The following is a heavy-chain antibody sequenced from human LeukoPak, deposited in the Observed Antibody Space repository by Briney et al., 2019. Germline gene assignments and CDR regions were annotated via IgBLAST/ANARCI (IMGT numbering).Heavy chain of an antibody. Sequence: PGGSLRLSCAASGFTVSSNYMSWVRQAPGKGLEWVSVIYSGGSTYYADSVKGRFTISRDNSKNTLYLQMNSLRTEDTAVYYCARDLDRFFDYWGQGTLVTVSS. CDR2: IYSGGST. CDR3: ARDLDRFFDY. D-gene: IGHD3-3*01. CDR1: GFTVSSNY. V-gene: IGHV3-53*05. J-gene: IGHJ4*02.